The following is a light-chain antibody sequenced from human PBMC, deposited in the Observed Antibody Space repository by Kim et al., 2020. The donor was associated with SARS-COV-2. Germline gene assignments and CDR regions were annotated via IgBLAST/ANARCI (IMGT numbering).Light chain of an antibody. Sequence: SYELTHPPSVSVSPGQTASITCSGDKLGDKYTCWYQKKPGQSPVLVMFQDTKRPSGIPERFSGSSSGNTATLTITGTQAVDEADYYCQAWDSNIVVFGGG. V-gene: IGLV3-1*01. CDR2: QDT. CDR1: KLGDKY. J-gene: IGLJ2*01. CDR3: QAWDSNIVV.